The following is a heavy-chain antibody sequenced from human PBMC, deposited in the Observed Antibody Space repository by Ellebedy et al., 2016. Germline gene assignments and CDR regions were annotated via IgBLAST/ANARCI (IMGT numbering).Heavy chain of an antibody. CDR2: ISAYNGNT. CDR1: GYTFSSYG. V-gene: IGHV1-18*01. CDR3: ARGSSGWMAIDY. J-gene: IGHJ4*02. Sequence: ALVKVSCKASGYTFSSYGMSWVRQAPGQGLEWMGWISAYNGNTNYAQKLQGRVTMTTETSTTTAYMELRSLRSDDTAVYYCARGSSGWMAIDYWGQGTLVTVSS. D-gene: IGHD6-19*01.